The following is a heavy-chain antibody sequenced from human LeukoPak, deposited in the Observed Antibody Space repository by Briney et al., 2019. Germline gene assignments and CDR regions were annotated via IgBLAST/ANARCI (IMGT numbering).Heavy chain of an antibody. CDR3: ARDLGQYYGTSDNWFDP. CDR2: INSDGINT. J-gene: IGHJ5*02. Sequence: GGSLRLSCAASGFTFSNYWMHWVRQAPGKGLVWVSRINSDGINTSYADSVKGRFTISRDNAKNTLNLQMNSLRAEDTAVYYCARDLGQYYGTSDNWFDPWGQGTLVTVSS. CDR1: GFTFSNYW. D-gene: IGHD3-10*01. V-gene: IGHV3-74*01.